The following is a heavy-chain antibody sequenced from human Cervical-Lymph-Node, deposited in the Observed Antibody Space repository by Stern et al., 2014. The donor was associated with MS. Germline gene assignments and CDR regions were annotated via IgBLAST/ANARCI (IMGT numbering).Heavy chain of an antibody. J-gene: IGHJ3*02. CDR1: GCTVSNHA. CDR3: ARELAEDGYNLDTFDI. D-gene: IGHD5-24*01. V-gene: IGHV1-69*04. CDR2: ISPIVGIP. Sequence: VQLVQSGAEMKKPGASVRVSCRASGCTVSNHAINWVRQAPGQGLEWMGSISPIVGIPKNAQNFKGRLTISANESTDTVYMELSSMTSEDAAVYFCARELAEDGYNLDTFDIWGQGTMVTVSS.